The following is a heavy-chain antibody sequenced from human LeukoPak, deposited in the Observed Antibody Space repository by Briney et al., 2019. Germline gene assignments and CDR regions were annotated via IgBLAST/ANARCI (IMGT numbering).Heavy chain of an antibody. CDR3: ARGPIIAAAGTFFDY. CDR1: GGSFSGDY. J-gene: IGHJ4*02. CDR2: INHSGST. V-gene: IGHV4-34*01. D-gene: IGHD6-13*01. Sequence: SETLSLTCAVYGGSFSGDYWSWLRQPPGKGLEWIGEINHSGSTNYNPSLKSRVTISVDTSKNQFSLKLSSVTAADTAVYYCARGPIIAAAGTFFDYWGQGTLVTVSS.